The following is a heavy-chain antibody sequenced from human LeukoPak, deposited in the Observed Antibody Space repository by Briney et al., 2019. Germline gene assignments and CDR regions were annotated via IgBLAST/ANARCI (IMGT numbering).Heavy chain of an antibody. Sequence: TGGSLRLSCAASGFTFSSYSMNWVRQAPGKGLEWVSSISSGSGYIYYADSVKGRFTISRDNAKNSLYLRMNSLRAEDTGVYYCARGETSSYDYWGQGTLVTVSS. D-gene: IGHD2-2*01. V-gene: IGHV3-21*01. CDR2: ISSGSGYI. CDR3: ARGETSSYDY. J-gene: IGHJ4*02. CDR1: GFTFSSYS.